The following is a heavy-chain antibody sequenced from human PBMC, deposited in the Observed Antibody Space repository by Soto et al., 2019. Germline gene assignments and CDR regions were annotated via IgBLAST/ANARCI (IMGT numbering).Heavy chain of an antibody. CDR2: VYYSGTT. D-gene: IGHD5-18*01. CDR1: GGSISRYY. CDR3: SRAPSAYSRGYGMDV. V-gene: IGHV4-59*01. Sequence: PSETLSLTCTVSGGSISRYYWSWIRQPPGKGLEWIGYVYYSGTTNYNPSLRSRVTISVDTSNNQFSLRLSSVTAADTAVYYCSRAPSAYSRGYGMDVWGQGPTVTVSS. J-gene: IGHJ6*02.